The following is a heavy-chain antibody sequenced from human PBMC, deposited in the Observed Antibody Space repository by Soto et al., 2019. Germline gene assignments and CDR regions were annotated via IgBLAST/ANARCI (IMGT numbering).Heavy chain of an antibody. V-gene: IGHV3-33*01. J-gene: IGHJ5*02. CDR1: GFTFNSYG. CDR2: IWFDGSDK. D-gene: IGHD6-13*01. Sequence: QEQLVESGGGVVQPGTSLRLSCVASGFTFNSYGMHWVRQAPGKGLEWVAAIWFDGSDKYYADSVKGRFTSSRDNSKTTLYLQKNSLRAEDTGVYYCARLVGAAAGRFDPWGQRTLVIVSS. CDR3: ARLVGAAAGRFDP.